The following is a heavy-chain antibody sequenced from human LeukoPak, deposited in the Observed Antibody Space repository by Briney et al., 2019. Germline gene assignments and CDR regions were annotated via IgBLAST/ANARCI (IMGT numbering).Heavy chain of an antibody. CDR2: IIPIFGTA. D-gene: IGHD3-22*01. CDR3: ARGTDPDYYDSSGYYDY. V-gene: IGHV1-69*13. J-gene: IGHJ4*02. Sequence: SVKVSCKASGGTFSSYAISWVRQAPGQGLEWMGGIIPIFGTANYAQKFQGRVTITADESTSTAYMELSSLSSEDTAVYYCARGTDPDYYDSSGYYDYWGQGTLVTVSS. CDR1: GGTFSSYA.